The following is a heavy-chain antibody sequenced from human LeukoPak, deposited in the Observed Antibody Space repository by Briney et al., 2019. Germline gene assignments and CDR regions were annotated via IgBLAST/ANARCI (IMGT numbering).Heavy chain of an antibody. J-gene: IGHJ4*02. CDR2: MNPNSGNT. V-gene: IGHV1-8*03. CDR3: ARSRSSTSNFDY. Sequence: ASVKVSCKASGYTFTSYDINWVRQATGQGLEWMGWMNPNSGNTGYAQKFQGRVTITRNISISTAYMELSSLRSEDTAVYYCARSRSSTSNFDYWGQGTLVTVSS. D-gene: IGHD2-2*01. CDR1: GYTFTSYD.